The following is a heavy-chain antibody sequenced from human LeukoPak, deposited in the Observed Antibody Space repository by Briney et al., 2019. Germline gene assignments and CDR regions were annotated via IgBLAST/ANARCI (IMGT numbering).Heavy chain of an antibody. CDR3: AREGSSSRSRGYFDY. Sequence: PGGSLRLSCEGSGFTFSSYGMHWVRQAPGKGLEWVAVIWYDGSNKYYADSVKGRFTISRDNSKNTLYLQMNSLRAEDTAVYYCAREGSSSRSRGYFDYWGQGTLVTVSS. J-gene: IGHJ4*02. D-gene: IGHD6-13*01. V-gene: IGHV3-33*08. CDR1: GFTFSSYG. CDR2: IWYDGSNK.